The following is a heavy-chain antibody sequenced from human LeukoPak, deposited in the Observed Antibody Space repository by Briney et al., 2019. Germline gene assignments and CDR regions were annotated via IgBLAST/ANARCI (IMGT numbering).Heavy chain of an antibody. D-gene: IGHD1-26*01. CDR2: IYTSGST. CDR3: ARGELLPAGYYYMDV. V-gene: IGHV4-61*02. Sequence: PSETLSLTCTVSGGSVSSGSYYWTWIRQPAGKGLEWIGRIYTSGSTNYNPSLKSRVTMSVDTSKNQFSLKLSSVTAADTAVYYCARGELLPAGYYYMDVWGKGTTVTVSS. CDR1: GGSVSSGSYY. J-gene: IGHJ6*03.